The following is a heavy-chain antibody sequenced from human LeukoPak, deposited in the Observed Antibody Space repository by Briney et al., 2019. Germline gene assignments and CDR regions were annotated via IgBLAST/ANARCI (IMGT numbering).Heavy chain of an antibody. CDR2: ISAYNGNT. CDR3: ARVNDYGDYGEFDY. D-gene: IGHD4-17*01. V-gene: IGHV1-18*01. Sequence: ASVKVSCKASGYTFTSCGISWVRQAPGQGLEWMGWISAYNGNTNYAQKLQGRVTMTTDTSTSTAYMELRSLRSDDTAVYYCARVNDYGDYGEFDYWGQGTLVTVSS. J-gene: IGHJ4*02. CDR1: GYTFTSCG.